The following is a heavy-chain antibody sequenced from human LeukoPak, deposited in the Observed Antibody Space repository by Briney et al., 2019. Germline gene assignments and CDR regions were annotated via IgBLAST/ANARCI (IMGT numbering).Heavy chain of an antibody. CDR3: ARRINWSGFDY. Sequence: GGSLRLSCLASGLRFSTNYMSWVREAPGKGLEWVSVLYMDGTTVYADSVKGRFTISRDNSKNTLYLQMNSLRAEDTAVYYCARRINWSGFDYWGQGILVTVSS. J-gene: IGHJ4*02. CDR1: GLRFSTNY. CDR2: LYMDGTT. V-gene: IGHV3-53*01. D-gene: IGHD3-3*01.